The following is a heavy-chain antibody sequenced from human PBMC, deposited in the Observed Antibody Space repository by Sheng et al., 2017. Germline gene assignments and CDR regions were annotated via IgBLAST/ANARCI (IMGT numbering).Heavy chain of an antibody. CDR3: GRHSLIGGDYRNGWFDT. Sequence: EVQLMQAGAEVKMPGESLKISCKVSGYNFVNYWIGWVRQMPGKGWSGWESSILVTSDTKYSPSFQGQVTLSADKSISTAYLQWNSLKASDTAMYYCGRHSLIGGDYRNGWFDTWGQGTLVTVSS. V-gene: IGHV5-51*01. CDR1: GYNFVNYW. J-gene: IGHJ5*02. CDR2: SILVTSDT. D-gene: IGHD2-21*02.